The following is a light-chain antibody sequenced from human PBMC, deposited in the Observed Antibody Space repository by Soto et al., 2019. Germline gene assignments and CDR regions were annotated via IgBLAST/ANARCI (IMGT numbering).Light chain of an antibody. J-gene: IGLJ1*01. V-gene: IGLV2-14*01. CDR1: TSDIGEYNY. CDR3: NAYTKTSTLFV. Sequence: QSALTQPASVSGSPGQSITISCTGSTSDIGEYNYVSWYQQQPGKAPKLLIYEVSLRPSGISSRFSGSKSGNTASLTISGLLAEDEADYYCNAYTKTSTLFVFGSVTKVTVL. CDR2: EVS.